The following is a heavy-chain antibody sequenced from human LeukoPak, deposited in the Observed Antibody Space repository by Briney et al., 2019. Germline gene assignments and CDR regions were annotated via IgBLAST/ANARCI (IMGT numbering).Heavy chain of an antibody. CDR2: INDDGRTT. CDR1: GFTFSSYW. V-gene: IGHV3-74*01. J-gene: IGHJ4*02. D-gene: IGHD3-10*01. Sequence: VKPGGSLRLSCATSGFTFSSYWMHWVRQAPGKGLVWVSRINDDGRTTNYADSVKGRFTISRDNAKNTVYLQMSSLRAEDTAVYYCTRGREGNYGLFDSWGQGTLVTVSS. CDR3: TRGREGNYGLFDS.